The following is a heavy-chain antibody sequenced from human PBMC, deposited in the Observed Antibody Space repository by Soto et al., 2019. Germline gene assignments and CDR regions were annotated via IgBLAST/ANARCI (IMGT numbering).Heavy chain of an antibody. D-gene: IGHD2-15*01. CDR3: ARDSGFCSGGSCYSRFDP. V-gene: IGHV1-58*01. Sequence: SVKVSCKASGFTFTSSAVQWVRQARGQRLEWIGWIVVGSGNTNYAQKFQERVTITRDMSTSTAYMELSSLRSEDTAVYYCARDSGFCSGGSCYSRFDPWGQGTLVTVSS. J-gene: IGHJ5*02. CDR1: GFTFTSSA. CDR2: IVVGSGNT.